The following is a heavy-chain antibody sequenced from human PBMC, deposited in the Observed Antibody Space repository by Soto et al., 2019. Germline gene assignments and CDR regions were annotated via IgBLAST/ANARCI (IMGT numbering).Heavy chain of an antibody. CDR3: AGDHGYYYYGMDI. CDR1: GGSISSFY. J-gene: IGHJ6*02. CDR2: IYTSGST. V-gene: IGHV4-4*07. Sequence: SETLSLTCTVSGGSISSFYWSWIRQPAGKGLEWIGRIYTSGSTNYNPSLKSRVTMSLDTSKNQVSLKLSSVTAADTAVYFCAGDHGYYYYGMDIWGQGTTVIVSS.